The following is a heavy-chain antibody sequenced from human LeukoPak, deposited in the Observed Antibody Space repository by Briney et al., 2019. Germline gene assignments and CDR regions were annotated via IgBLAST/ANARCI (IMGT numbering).Heavy chain of an antibody. CDR3: ASDIGSQSPELGLDY. Sequence: ASVKVSCKASGYTFTGYSMHWVRQAPGQGLEWLGWINPNSGDTNYAQKFQGRVTMTRDTSISTAYMGMSRLTSDDTAMYYCASDIGSQSPELGLDYWGQGTLVTVSS. CDR1: GYTFTGYS. J-gene: IGHJ4*02. D-gene: IGHD1-14*01. CDR2: INPNSGDT. V-gene: IGHV1-2*02.